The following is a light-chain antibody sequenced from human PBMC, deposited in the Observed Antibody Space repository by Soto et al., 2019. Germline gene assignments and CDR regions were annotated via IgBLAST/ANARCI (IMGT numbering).Light chain of an antibody. CDR2: AAS. J-gene: IGKJ3*01. V-gene: IGKV1-39*01. CDR3: HKSYSTPPFT. Sequence: DIQMTQSPSSLSASVGDRVTITCRASHTISSYLNWYQQKPGKAPKLLIYAASSLQSGVPSRFSGSESGTDFTLTTSSLQPEDFATYYCHKSYSTPPFTFGPGTKVDIK. CDR1: HTISSY.